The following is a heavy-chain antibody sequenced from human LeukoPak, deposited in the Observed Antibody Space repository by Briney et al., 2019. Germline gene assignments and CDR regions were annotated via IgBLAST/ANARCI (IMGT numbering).Heavy chain of an antibody. CDR3: AGPRWATKVNTYCFDY. CDR1: GCSFTNYA. CDR2: INAGNGRT. D-gene: IGHD4-17*01. Sequence: AAVTVSFKCSGCSFTNYAIQWVRQAPGQRLEWMGWINAGNGRTKYSQRFQGRVAITRDTSASTAYMERSRTGSEDTAVHYCAGPRWATKVNTYCFDYWGQGNLGTVSS. J-gene: IGHJ4*02. V-gene: IGHV1-3*01.